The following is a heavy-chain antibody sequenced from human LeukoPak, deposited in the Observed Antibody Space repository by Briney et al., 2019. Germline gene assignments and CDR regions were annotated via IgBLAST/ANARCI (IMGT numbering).Heavy chain of an antibody. D-gene: IGHD6-13*01. CDR1: GGSIGSYY. CDR3: ARVGAAAGPEGLYYYYMDV. J-gene: IGHJ6*03. Sequence: SETLSLTCTVSGGSIGSYYWSWIRQPAGKGLEWIGRIYTSGSTNYNPSLKSRVTMSVDTSKNQFSLKLSSVTAADTAVYYCARVGAAAGPEGLYYYYMDVWGKGTTVTVSS. CDR2: IYTSGST. V-gene: IGHV4-4*07.